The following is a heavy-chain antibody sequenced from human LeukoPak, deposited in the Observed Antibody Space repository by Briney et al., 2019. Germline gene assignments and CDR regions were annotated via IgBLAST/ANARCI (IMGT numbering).Heavy chain of an antibody. CDR1: GYTFTSYG. Sequence: ASVKVSCKASGYTFTSYGISWVRQAPGQGLEWMGWISAYNGNTNYAQKLQGRVTMTTDTSTSTAYMELRSLRPDDTAVYYGARESAYCGGDCYSGAFDIWGQGTMVTVSS. V-gene: IGHV1-18*01. J-gene: IGHJ3*02. CDR3: ARESAYCGGDCYSGAFDI. CDR2: ISAYNGNT. D-gene: IGHD2-21*02.